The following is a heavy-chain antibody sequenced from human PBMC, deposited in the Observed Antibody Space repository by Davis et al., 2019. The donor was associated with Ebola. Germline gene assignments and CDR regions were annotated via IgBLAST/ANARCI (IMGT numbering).Heavy chain of an antibody. Sequence: MPSETLSLTCAVYGGSFSGYYWSWIRQPPGKGLEWIGEINHSGSTNYNPSLKSRVTISVDTSKNQLSLKLSSVTAADTAVYYCARALHYYDSSGYLGLWGQGTLVTVSP. D-gene: IGHD3-22*01. V-gene: IGHV4-34*01. CDR3: ARALHYYDSSGYLGL. J-gene: IGHJ4*02. CDR2: INHSGST. CDR1: GGSFSGYY.